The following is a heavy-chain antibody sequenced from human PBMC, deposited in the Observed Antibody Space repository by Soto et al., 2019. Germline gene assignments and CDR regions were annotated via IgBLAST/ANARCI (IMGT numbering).Heavy chain of an antibody. CDR2: IYYSGST. J-gene: IGHJ4*02. V-gene: IGHV4-59*01. CDR1: GGSISSYY. Sequence: PSETLSLTCTVSGGSISSYYWSWIRQPPGKGLEWIGYIYYSGSTNYNPSLKSRVTISVDTSKNQFSLKLSSVTAADTAVYYCARGEAYSSSWSTMYYFDYWGQGTLVTVSS. CDR3: ARGEAYSSSWSTMYYFDY. D-gene: IGHD6-13*01.